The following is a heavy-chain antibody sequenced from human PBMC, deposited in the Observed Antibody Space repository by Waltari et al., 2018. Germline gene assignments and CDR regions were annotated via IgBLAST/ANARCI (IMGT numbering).Heavy chain of an antibody. CDR2: INPNSGGT. D-gene: IGHD6-19*01. CDR3: ARDSRPRGIAVAVDY. Sequence: QVQLVQSGAEVKKPGASVKVSCKASGYTFTRYYMHWVRQAPVQGLEWMGWINPNSGGTNYAQKFQGRVTMTRDTSISTAYMELSRLRSDDTAVYYCARDSRPRGIAVAVDYWGQGTLVTVSS. J-gene: IGHJ4*02. CDR1: GYTFTRYY. V-gene: IGHV1-2*02.